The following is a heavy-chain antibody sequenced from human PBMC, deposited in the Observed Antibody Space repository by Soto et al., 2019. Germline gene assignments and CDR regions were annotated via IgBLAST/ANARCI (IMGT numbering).Heavy chain of an antibody. J-gene: IGHJ6*02. D-gene: IGHD2-21*02. Sequence: SVKVSCKASGGTFSSYTISWVRQAPGQGLEWMGRIIPILGIANYAQKFQGRVTITADKSTSTAYMELSSLRSEDTAVYYCARRGPIVVVTASLYYYYGMDVWGQGTTVTVSS. V-gene: IGHV1-69*02. CDR2: IIPILGIA. CDR1: GGTFSSYT. CDR3: ARRGPIVVVTASLYYYYGMDV.